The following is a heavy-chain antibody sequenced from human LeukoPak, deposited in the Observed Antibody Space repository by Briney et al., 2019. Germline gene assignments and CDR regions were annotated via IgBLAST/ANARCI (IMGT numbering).Heavy chain of an antibody. V-gene: IGHV5-51*01. CDR3: ARHPLAFDP. D-gene: IGHD1-1*01. Sequence: GESLKISCKASGYSFATYWIAWVRQMPGKGLECMGIIYPGDSDTRYSPSFQGQVTISADKSISTAYLQWSSLKASDTAVYYCARHPLAFDPWGQGTLVTVSS. CDR2: IYPGDSDT. CDR1: GYSFATYW. J-gene: IGHJ5*02.